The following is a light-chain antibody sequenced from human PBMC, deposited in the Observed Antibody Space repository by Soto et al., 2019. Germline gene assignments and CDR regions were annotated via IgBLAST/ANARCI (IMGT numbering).Light chain of an antibody. CDR1: QSISSA. J-gene: IGKJ4*01. Sequence: EIVLTQSPATLSLSPGERATLSCRASQSISSALAWYQQRPGQPPRLLIYDASDRADGIPARFSGTRSGTDFTLTISSLEPEDFAVHYCQQRSNWLTFGGGTRVDIK. CDR3: QQRSNWLT. CDR2: DAS. V-gene: IGKV3-11*01.